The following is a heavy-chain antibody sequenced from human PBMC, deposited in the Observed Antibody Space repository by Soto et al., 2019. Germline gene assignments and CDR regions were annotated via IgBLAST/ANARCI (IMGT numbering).Heavy chain of an antibody. CDR1: GGSISSGGYY. J-gene: IGHJ4*02. V-gene: IGHV4-31*03. Sequence: QVQLQESGPGLVKPSQTLSLTCTVSGGSISSGGYYWSWIRQHPGKGLEWIGYIYYSGSTYYNPSLKSRVTISVDTSKNQFSLKLSSVTAADTAVYYCARDASAVGYCSGGSCYPAIDYWGQGTLVTVSS. D-gene: IGHD2-15*01. CDR3: ARDASAVGYCSGGSCYPAIDY. CDR2: IYYSGST.